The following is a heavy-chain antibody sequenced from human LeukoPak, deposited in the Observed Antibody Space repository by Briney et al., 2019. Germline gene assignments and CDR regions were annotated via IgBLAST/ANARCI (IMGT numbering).Heavy chain of an antibody. CDR2: IRSDGGET. CDR3: AEDWDSYGLAPFDY. CDR1: GFTFTYHW. Sequence: GGSLRLACAASGFTFTYHWMHWVRQGPGKGLVWVSRIRSDGGETNYADSVKGRFTISRDNAKNTLYLQMNSLRAEDTAVYYCAEDWDSYGLAPFDYWGQGTLVTVSS. V-gene: IGHV3-74*01. D-gene: IGHD5-18*01. J-gene: IGHJ4*02.